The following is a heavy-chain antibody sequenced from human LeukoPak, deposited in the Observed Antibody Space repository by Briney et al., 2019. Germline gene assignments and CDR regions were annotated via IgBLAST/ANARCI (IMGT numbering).Heavy chain of an antibody. CDR1: GYTFTSYD. CDR2: MNPNSGNT. V-gene: IGHV1-8*01. CDR3: ARDTPAGRSAALIRPSNWFDP. J-gene: IGHJ5*02. D-gene: IGHD2-2*01. Sequence: ASVKVSCKASGYTFTSYDINCVRQATGQGLEWMGWMNPNSGNTGYAQKFQGRVTMTRNTSISTAYMELSSLRSEDTAVYYCARDTPAGRSAALIRPSNWFDPWGQGTLVTVSS.